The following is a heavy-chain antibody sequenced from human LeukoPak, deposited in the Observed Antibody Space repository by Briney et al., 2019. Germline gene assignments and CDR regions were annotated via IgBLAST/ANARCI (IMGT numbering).Heavy chain of an antibody. Sequence: GGSLRFSCAASGFTFRSYAMNWVRQAPGKGLEWVSYISSSGSTIYYADSVKGRFTSSRDNAKNSLYLQMNSLRAEDTAVYYWARSISSGWDHFYYWGQGTLVTVSS. D-gene: IGHD6-19*01. J-gene: IGHJ4*02. CDR2: ISSSGSTI. CDR3: ARSISSGWDHFYY. CDR1: GFTFRSYA. V-gene: IGHV3-48*03.